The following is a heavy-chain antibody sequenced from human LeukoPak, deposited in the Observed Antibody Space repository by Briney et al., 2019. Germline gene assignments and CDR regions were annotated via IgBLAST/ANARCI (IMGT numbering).Heavy chain of an antibody. J-gene: IGHJ4*02. CDR3: AKGDSSSWYEGYYYFDY. CDR1: GFTFSSYW. D-gene: IGHD6-13*01. V-gene: IGHV3-74*01. Sequence: QTGGSLRLSCAASGFTFSSYWMHWVRQAPGKGLVWVSRINSDGSSTSYADSVKGRFTISRDNAKNSLYLQMNSLRAEDTALYYCAKGDSSSWYEGYYYFDYWGQGTLVTVSS. CDR2: INSDGSST.